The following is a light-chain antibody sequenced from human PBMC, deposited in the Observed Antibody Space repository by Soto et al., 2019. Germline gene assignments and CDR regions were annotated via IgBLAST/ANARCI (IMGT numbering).Light chain of an antibody. V-gene: IGKV3-20*01. CDR3: QQYGSSPWT. CDR2: DAS. CDR1: QSVSSN. J-gene: IGKJ1*01. Sequence: ERVMTQSPATLSVSPGERATLSCRASQSVSSNLAWYQQEPGQAPRLLIYDASSRATGIPDRFSGSGSGTDFTLTISRLEPEDFAVYYCQQYGSSPWTFGQGTKVDIK.